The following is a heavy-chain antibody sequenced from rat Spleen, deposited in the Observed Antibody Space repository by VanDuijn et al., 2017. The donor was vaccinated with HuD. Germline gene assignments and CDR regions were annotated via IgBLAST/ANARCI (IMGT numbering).Heavy chain of an antibody. CDR1: GFSLTSHS. CDR3: VRANRESYAHFDY. D-gene: IGHD1-12*01. V-gene: IGHV2-1*01. J-gene: IGHJ2*01. Sequence: QVQLKESGPGLVQPSQTLSLTCTVSGFSLTSHSVHWVRQPPGKGLEWMGGIWGDGRTAYNSSFKSRLSVSRDISKSQVFLKMNSLQTEDTATYHCVRANRESYAHFDYWGQGIMVTVSS. CDR2: IWGDGRT.